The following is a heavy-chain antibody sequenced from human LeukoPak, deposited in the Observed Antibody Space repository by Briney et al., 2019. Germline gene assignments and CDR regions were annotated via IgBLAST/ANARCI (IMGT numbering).Heavy chain of an antibody. CDR1: GYTFTSYY. Sequence: ASVKVSCKASGYTFTSYYMHWVRQAPGQGLEWMGIINPSGGSTGYAQQFQGRVTMTRDTSTSTVYMELSSLRSEDTAVYYCARDNGGYDSFDYWGQGTLVTVSS. J-gene: IGHJ4*02. CDR2: INPSGGST. V-gene: IGHV1-46*01. D-gene: IGHD5-12*01. CDR3: ARDNGGYDSFDY.